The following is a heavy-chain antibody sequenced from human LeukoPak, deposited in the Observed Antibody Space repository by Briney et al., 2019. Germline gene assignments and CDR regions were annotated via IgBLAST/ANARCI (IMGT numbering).Heavy chain of an antibody. V-gene: IGHV3-30*04. Sequence: GRSLRLSCAASGFSFSSYGMHWVRQAPGKGLEWVAGISYDGSSQKYADSVKSRFTISRDNFKSTLSLQMNSLRVEDTAVYYRARVTIRNDVVLDYWGQGTLVTVSS. CDR1: GFSFSSYG. D-gene: IGHD1-1*01. CDR3: ARVTIRNDVVLDY. J-gene: IGHJ4*02. CDR2: ISYDGSSQ.